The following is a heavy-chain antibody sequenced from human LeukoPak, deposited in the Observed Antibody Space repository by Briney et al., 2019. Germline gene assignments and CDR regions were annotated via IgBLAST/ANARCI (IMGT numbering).Heavy chain of an antibody. J-gene: IGHJ6*02. CDR2: INHSGST. CDR1: GGSFSGYY. D-gene: IGHD2-2*01. CDR3: ARHPWNRIVVVPAATQYYYYYYGMDV. V-gene: IGHV4-34*01. Sequence: SETLSLTCAVCGGSFSGYYWSWIRQPPGKGLEWIGEINHSGSTNYNPSLKSRVTISVDTSKNQFSLKLSSVTAADTAVYYCARHPWNRIVVVPAATQYYYYYYGMDVWGQGTTVTVSS.